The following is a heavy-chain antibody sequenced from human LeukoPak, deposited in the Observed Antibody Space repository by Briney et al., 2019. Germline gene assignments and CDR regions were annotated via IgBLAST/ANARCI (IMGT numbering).Heavy chain of an antibody. D-gene: IGHD3-16*01. CDR2: IYYSGST. CDR1: GGSISSYY. Sequence: SETLSLTCTVSGGSISSYYWSWIRQPPGKGLEWIGYIYYSGSTNYNPSLKSRVTISVDTSKNQFSLKLSSVTAADTAVYYCARVGPRIMITFGGGTNAFDIWGQGTMVTVSS. CDR3: ARVGPRIMITFGGGTNAFDI. J-gene: IGHJ3*02. V-gene: IGHV4-59*01.